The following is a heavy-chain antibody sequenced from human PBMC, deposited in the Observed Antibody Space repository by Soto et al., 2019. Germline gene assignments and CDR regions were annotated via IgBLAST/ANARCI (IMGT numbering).Heavy chain of an antibody. CDR1: GGPFSSYA. D-gene: IGHD3-22*01. CDR3: ARGYDSSGYYYCDY. Sequence: QVQLVQSGAEVKKPGSSVKVSCKASGGPFSSYAISWVRQAPGQGLEWMGGIIPIFGTANYSQKFQGRVTITADESTSTAYMELSSLRSEDTAVYYCARGYDSSGYYYCDYWGQGTLVTVSS. V-gene: IGHV1-69*01. J-gene: IGHJ4*02. CDR2: IIPIFGTA.